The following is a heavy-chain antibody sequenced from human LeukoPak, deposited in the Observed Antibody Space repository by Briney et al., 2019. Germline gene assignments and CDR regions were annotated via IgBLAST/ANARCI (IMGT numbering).Heavy chain of an antibody. Sequence: PTASVKVSCKASGYTFTGYYMHWVRQAPGQGLEWMGWINPNSGGTNYAQKFQGRVTMTRDTSISTAYMELSRLRSDDTAVYYCARGKRYCSSTSCYYYYYYMDVWGKGTTVTVSS. J-gene: IGHJ6*03. D-gene: IGHD2-2*01. V-gene: IGHV1-2*02. CDR3: ARGKRYCSSTSCYYYYYYMDV. CDR2: INPNSGGT. CDR1: GYTFTGYY.